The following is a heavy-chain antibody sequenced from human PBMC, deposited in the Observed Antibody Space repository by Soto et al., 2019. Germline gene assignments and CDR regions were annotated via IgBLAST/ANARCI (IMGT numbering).Heavy chain of an antibody. CDR3: AKDLRFPIAVAGQDY. D-gene: IGHD6-19*01. CDR2: ISGSGGST. V-gene: IGHV3-23*01. J-gene: IGHJ4*02. CDR1: GFTFSSYA. Sequence: PGGSLRLSCAASGFTFSSYAMSWVRQAPGKGVEWVSAISGSGGSTYYADSVKGRFTISRDNSKNTLYLQMNSLGAEDTAVYYCAKDLRFPIAVAGQDYWGQGTLVTVSS.